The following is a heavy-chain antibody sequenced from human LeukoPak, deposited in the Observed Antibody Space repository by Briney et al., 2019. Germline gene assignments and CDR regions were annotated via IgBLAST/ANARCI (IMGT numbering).Heavy chain of an antibody. CDR1: GFTASNNY. D-gene: IGHD1-26*01. CDR2: ISTGGST. CDR3: ARERYSGSYTY. V-gene: IGHV3-53*01. Sequence: GGSLRLSCAASGFTASNNYMSWVRQAPGKGLEWVSVISTGGSTYYADSVKGRFTISRDNSKNTLYLQMNSLRAEDTAVYYCARERYSGSYTYWGQGTLVTVSS. J-gene: IGHJ4*02.